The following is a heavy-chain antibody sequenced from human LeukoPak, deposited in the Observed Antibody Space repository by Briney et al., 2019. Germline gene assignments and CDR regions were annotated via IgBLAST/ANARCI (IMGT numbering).Heavy chain of an antibody. CDR3: ARDQVAATGNWFDP. V-gene: IGHV3-11*04. CDR1: GFTFSDYY. J-gene: IGHJ5*02. CDR2: ISSSDSTI. Sequence: GGSLRLSCAASGFTFSDYYMNWIRQAPGKGLEWVSYISSSDSTIYYADSVKGRFTISRDNAKNSLYLQMNSLRAEDTAVYYCARDQVAATGNWFDPWGQGTLVTVSS. D-gene: IGHD2-15*01.